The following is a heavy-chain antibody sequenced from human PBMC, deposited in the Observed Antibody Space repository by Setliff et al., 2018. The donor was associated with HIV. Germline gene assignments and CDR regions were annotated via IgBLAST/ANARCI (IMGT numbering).Heavy chain of an antibody. D-gene: IGHD6-19*01. CDR1: GGSISSYY. CDR3: AREEWLDPPGYYYMDV. V-gene: IGHV4-4*07. J-gene: IGHJ6*03. Sequence: PSETLSLTCTVSGGSISSYYWSWIRQPAGKGLEWIGHIYIGGSANYNPSLKSRVTMSIDTSKNQFSLKLNSVTAADMAVYYCAREEWLDPPGYYYMDVWAKGTTVTVSS. CDR2: IYIGGSA.